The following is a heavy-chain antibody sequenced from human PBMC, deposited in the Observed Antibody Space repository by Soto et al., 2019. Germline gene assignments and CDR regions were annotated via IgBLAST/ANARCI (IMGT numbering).Heavy chain of an antibody. D-gene: IGHD6-19*01. Sequence: ASETLSLTCAVSGDSLSGAYWWSWVRHAPGGGLQWIGEISYSGTTHYDPSLMSRVTISMDKSRSEFSLTLISVTAADSASYYCARHILVTGTRGFDFWGQGILVTVSS. CDR2: ISYSGTT. CDR1: GDSLSGAYW. J-gene: IGHJ4*02. CDR3: ARHILVTGTRGFDF. V-gene: IGHV4-4*02.